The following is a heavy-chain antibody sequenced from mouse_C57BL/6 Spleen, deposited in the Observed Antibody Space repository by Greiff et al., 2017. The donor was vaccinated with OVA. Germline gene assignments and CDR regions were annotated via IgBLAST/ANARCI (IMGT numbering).Heavy chain of an antibody. V-gene: IGHV3-6*01. J-gene: IGHJ3*01. CDR3: ARESEDGYYAWFAY. D-gene: IGHD2-3*01. Sequence: EVQVVESGPGLVKPSQSLSLTCSVTGYSITSGYYWNWIRQFPGNKLEWMGYISYDGSNNYNPSLKNRISITRDTSKNQFFLKLNSVTTEDTATYYCARESEDGYYAWFAYWGQGTLVTVSA. CDR2: ISYDGSN. CDR1: GYSITSGYY.